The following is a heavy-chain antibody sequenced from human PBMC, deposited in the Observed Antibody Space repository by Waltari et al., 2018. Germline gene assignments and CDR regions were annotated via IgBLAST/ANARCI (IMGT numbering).Heavy chain of an antibody. D-gene: IGHD3-16*01. CDR1: GGSITRNRHY. V-gene: IGHV4-39*01. CDR3: ATYIGASIGTAAFDV. J-gene: IGHJ3*01. CDR2: ISYSGAT. Sequence: QLHLQESGPGLVKPSDTLSVTCSVSGGSITRNRHYWGWVRQPPGKGLEWTATISYSGATYNNPSLKSRVTISVDTSKNQFSLKLSSVTAVDTAVYYCATYIGASIGTAAFDVWGQGTMVTVSS.